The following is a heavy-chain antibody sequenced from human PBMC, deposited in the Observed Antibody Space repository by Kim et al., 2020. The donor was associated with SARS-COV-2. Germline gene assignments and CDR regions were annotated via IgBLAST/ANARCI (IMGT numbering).Heavy chain of an antibody. CDR2: INHSGST. J-gene: IGHJ4*02. CDR1: GGSFSGYY. D-gene: IGHD3-10*01. Sequence: ETLSLTCAVYGGSFSGYYWSWIRQPPGKGLEWIGEINHSGSTNYNPSLKSRVTISVDTSKNQFSLKLSSVTAADTAVYYCARGTNDTMDRGYDYWGQGT. V-gene: IGHV4-34*01. CDR3: ARGTNDTMDRGYDY.